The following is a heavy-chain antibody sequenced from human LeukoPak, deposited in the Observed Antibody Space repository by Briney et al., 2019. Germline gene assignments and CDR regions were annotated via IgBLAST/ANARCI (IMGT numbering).Heavy chain of an antibody. CDR3: ARGHYSESSGHYSVSLYYYYNYGMDV. V-gene: IGHV6-1*01. CDR2: TYYRSKWYS. D-gene: IGHD3-22*01. J-gene: IGHJ6*02. Sequence: SQTLSLTCAISGDSVSSNSAAWNWIRQSPSRGLEWLGRTYYRSKWYSDYAISVKSRITINPDTSQNQFSLQLNSVTPEDTAVFYCARGHYSESSGHYSVSLYYYYNYGMDVWGQGTTVTVSS. CDR1: GDSVSSNSAA.